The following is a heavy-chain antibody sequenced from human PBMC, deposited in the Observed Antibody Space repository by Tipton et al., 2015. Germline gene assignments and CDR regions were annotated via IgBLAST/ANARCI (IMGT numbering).Heavy chain of an antibody. D-gene: IGHD5-24*01. Sequence: SLRLSCAASGFTFSNYWMHWVRPAPGKGLVWVSRINSYGTYTTYADSVKGLITISRDNAKNTLYLQMNSLRAEDTAVYYCAREDAHNYNVDYWGQGTLVTVSS. CDR2: INSYGTYT. CDR1: GFTFSNYW. J-gene: IGHJ4*02. CDR3: AREDAHNYNVDY. V-gene: IGHV3-74*01.